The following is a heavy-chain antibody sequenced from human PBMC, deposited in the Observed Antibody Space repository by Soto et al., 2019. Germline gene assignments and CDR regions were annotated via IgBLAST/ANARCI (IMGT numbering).Heavy chain of an antibody. Sequence: PSETLSLTCTVSGGSISSYYWNWIRQSPSRGLEWLGRAYYRSQWYYDSAVSVRSRITVIPDTSKNQFSLQLNSVTPEDTAVYNCTKQKGDSRPYNGMDVWGQGTTVTVSS. V-gene: IGHV6-1*01. D-gene: IGHD2-21*02. CDR1: GGSISSYY. CDR3: TKQKGDSRPYNGMDV. J-gene: IGHJ6*02. CDR2: AYYRSQWYY.